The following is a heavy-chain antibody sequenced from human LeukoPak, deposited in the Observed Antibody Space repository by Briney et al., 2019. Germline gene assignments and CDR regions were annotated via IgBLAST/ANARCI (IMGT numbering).Heavy chain of an antibody. CDR1: GYTFTSYG. V-gene: IGHV1-18*01. Sequence: ASVKVSCKASGYTFTSYGISWVRQAPGQGLEWMGWISAYNGNTNYAQKLQGRVTMTTDTSTSTAYMELRSLRSDDTAVYYCARDRLRYFDWLSPPYYYGMDVWGQGTTVTVSS. J-gene: IGHJ6*02. D-gene: IGHD3-9*01. CDR2: ISAYNGNT. CDR3: ARDRLRYFDWLSPPYYYGMDV.